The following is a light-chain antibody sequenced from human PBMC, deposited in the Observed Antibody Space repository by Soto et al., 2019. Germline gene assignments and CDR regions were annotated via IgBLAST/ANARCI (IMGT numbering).Light chain of an antibody. CDR1: QGISTY. J-gene: IGKJ4*01. CDR3: QQLNAYRPLI. V-gene: IGKV1-9*01. CDR2: GAS. Sequence: IQLTQSPSSLSASVGDRVTITCRASQGISTYLAWYQQKSREAPKLLIYGASTLESGVTSRFSGSGSGTDFTLTISSLQPEDFATYYCQQLNAYRPLIFGGGTKVEIK.